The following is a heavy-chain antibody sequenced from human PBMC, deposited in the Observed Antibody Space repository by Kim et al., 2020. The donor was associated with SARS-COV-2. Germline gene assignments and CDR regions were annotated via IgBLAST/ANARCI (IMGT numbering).Heavy chain of an antibody. CDR1: GFTFSSYG. D-gene: IGHD3-22*01. J-gene: IGHJ5*02. V-gene: IGHV3-30*18. CDR2: ISYDGSNK. Sequence: GGSLRLSCAASGFTFSSYGMHWVRQAPGKGLEWVAVISYDGSNKYYADSVKGRFTISRDNSKNTLYLQMNSLRAEDTAVYYCAKLGGVVVITRGTWFDPWGQGTLVTVSS. CDR3: AKLGGVVVITRGTWFDP.